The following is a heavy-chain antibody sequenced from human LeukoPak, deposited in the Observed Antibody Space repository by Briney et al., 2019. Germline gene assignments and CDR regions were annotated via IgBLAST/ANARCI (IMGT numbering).Heavy chain of an antibody. V-gene: IGHV3-30*18. CDR2: ISYDGSNK. D-gene: IGHD2-21*01. CDR1: GFTFSSYG. CDR3: AKPRDHRVIKKKLDY. Sequence: GGPLRLPCAASGFTFSSYGMHWVRQAPGKGLEWVADISYDGSNKHYADSVKRRFPISRDNSKNTLYLQMNSRRAEDTAVYYCAKPRDHRVIKKKLDYWGQGTLVTVSS. J-gene: IGHJ4*02.